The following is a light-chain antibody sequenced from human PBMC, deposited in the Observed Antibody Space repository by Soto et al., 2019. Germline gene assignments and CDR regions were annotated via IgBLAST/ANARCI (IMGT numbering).Light chain of an antibody. CDR3: SSYTSSSTLV. CDR2: DVS. J-gene: IGLJ2*01. Sequence: QSALTQPASVSGSRGQSITISCTGTSSDVGGYNYVSWYQQHPGKAPKLMIYDVSNRPSGVSNRFSGSKSGNTASLTISGLQAEDEADSYCSSYTSSSTLVFGGGTKLPVL. V-gene: IGLV2-14*01. CDR1: SSDVGGYNY.